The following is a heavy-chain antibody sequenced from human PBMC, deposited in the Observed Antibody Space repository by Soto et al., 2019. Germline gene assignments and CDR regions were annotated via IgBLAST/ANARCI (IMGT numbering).Heavy chain of an antibody. D-gene: IGHD7-27*01. J-gene: IGHJ4*02. CDR1: GFTFSSDW. Sequence: AGGSLRLSCAASGFTFSSDWMHWVRQAPGKGLVWVSRINTDGSDTSYADSVKGRFTISRDNAKNMLYLQMNSLRAEDTAVYYCTSDLTGPQRDFDYWGQGNMVTGSS. CDR3: TSDLTGPQRDFDY. CDR2: INTDGSDT. V-gene: IGHV3-74*01.